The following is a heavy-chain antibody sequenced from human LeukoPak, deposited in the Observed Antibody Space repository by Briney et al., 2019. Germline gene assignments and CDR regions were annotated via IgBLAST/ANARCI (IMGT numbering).Heavy chain of an antibody. J-gene: IGHJ4*02. V-gene: IGHV3-23*01. D-gene: IGHD2-15*01. CDR1: GFSFRNYA. CDR2: ISGSGGST. Sequence: GGSLRLSCAASGFSFRNYAMSWGRQAPGKGLEWVSGISGSGGSTYYADSVKGRFTISRDNSKNTLYLQMNSLRAEDTAVYYCAKMRLFGAYCSGGSCKDFDYWGQGTLVTVSS. CDR3: AKMRLFGAYCSGGSCKDFDY.